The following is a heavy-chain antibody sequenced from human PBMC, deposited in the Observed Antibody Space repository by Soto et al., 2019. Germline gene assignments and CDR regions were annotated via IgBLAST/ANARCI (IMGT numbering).Heavy chain of an antibody. Sequence: EVQLVESGGDLVQRGGSLRLSCAASGFPFSSYWMHWVRHTPGKGLDWVARISGDGGTTYYADSVTGRFTVSRDNAKNTRSLQISGLRAEDTAVYYCAREYYGLLTGYYTDYWGQGTLVSVSS. CDR1: GFPFSSYW. J-gene: IGHJ4*02. CDR3: AREYYGLLTGYYTDY. V-gene: IGHV3-74*01. D-gene: IGHD3-9*01. CDR2: ISGDGGTT.